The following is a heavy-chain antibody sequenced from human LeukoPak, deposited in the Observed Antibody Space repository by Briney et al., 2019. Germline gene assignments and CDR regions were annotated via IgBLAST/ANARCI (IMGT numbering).Heavy chain of an antibody. Sequence: SETLSLTCTVSGGSIGSHYWTWIRQTPGKGLEWIGYVYDIGSTKYNPSLKSRVTISVDTSKNQFSLRLSSVTAADMAVYYCARGGVLKSVDYWGQGTLVAVSS. CDR1: GGSIGSHY. CDR2: VYDIGST. J-gene: IGHJ4*02. CDR3: ARGGVLKSVDY. V-gene: IGHV4-59*11. D-gene: IGHD3-16*01.